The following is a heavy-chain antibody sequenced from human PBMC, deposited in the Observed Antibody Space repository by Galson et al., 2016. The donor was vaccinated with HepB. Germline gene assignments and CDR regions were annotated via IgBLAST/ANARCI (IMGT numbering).Heavy chain of an antibody. V-gene: IGHV2-5*01. CDR3: ARHRAPSGPACRFDP. Sequence: PALVNPTQTLTLTCSFSGFSLSTSDVGVAWIRQPPGKALEWPALIYWNDDKRYSPSLTSRLTITKDTSKNQVVLTLTNMDPVDTATYSCARHRAPSGPACRFDPWGQGTLVTVSS. D-gene: IGHD3-10*01. J-gene: IGHJ5*02. CDR2: IYWNDDK. CDR1: GFSLSTSDVG.